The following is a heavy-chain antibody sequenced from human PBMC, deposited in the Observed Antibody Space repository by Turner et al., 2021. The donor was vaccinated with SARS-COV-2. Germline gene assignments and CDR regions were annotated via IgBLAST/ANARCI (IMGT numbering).Heavy chain of an antibody. CDR1: GASINSYY. V-gene: IGHV4-59*01. CDR3: ARELTNNWFHP. D-gene: IGHD3-10*01. Sequence: QVLLQESCPGLVKPSETLSLTCTVSGASINSYYWAWIRQPPGKRLEWIGFIYYRGSTNYNPSLKSRVTISVDTSKNQFSLKLTSVTAADTALDYRARELTNNWFHPWGQGTLVTVSS. CDR2: IYYRGST. J-gene: IGHJ5*02.